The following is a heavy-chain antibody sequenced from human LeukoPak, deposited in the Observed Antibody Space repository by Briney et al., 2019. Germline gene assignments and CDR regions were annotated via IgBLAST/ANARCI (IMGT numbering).Heavy chain of an antibody. CDR3: ARDIRDAFDI. CDR1: GYSISSGYY. D-gene: IGHD2-21*01. Sequence: PSETLSLTCAVSGYSISSGYYWGWIRQPPGKGLEWIGSIYYSGSTYYNPSLKSRVTISVDTSKNQFSLKLSSVTAADTAVYYCARDIRDAFDIWDKGQWSPSLQ. J-gene: IGHJ3*02. CDR2: IYYSGST. V-gene: IGHV4-38-2*02.